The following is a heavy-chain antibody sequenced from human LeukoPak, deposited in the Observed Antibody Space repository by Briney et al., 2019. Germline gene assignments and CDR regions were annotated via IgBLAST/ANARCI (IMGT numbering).Heavy chain of an antibody. CDR3: ASSIAASTAHYYYYYGMDV. Sequence: GGSLRLSCAASGFTVSSNYMSWVRQAPGKGLEWVSVTYSGGSTYYADSVKGRFTISRDNSKNTLYLQMNSLRAEDTAVYYCASSIAASTAHYYYYYGMDVWGQGTTVTVSS. CDR2: TYSGGST. CDR1: GFTVSSNY. J-gene: IGHJ6*02. D-gene: IGHD6-13*01. V-gene: IGHV3-66*01.